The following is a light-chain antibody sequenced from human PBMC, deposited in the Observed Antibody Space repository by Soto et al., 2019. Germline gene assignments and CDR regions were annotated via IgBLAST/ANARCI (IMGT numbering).Light chain of an antibody. J-gene: IGLJ1*01. V-gene: IGLV2-14*01. CDR2: EVS. Sequence: QSALTQPASVSGSPGQSITISCTGTSSDVGGYNYVSWYQQHPGKAPKLMIYEVSNRPSGVSNRFSGSKSGNTASLTISGLQAEDEADYYCSSYTSSSTLYVFGTCPKVT. CDR3: SSYTSSSTLYV. CDR1: SSDVGGYNY.